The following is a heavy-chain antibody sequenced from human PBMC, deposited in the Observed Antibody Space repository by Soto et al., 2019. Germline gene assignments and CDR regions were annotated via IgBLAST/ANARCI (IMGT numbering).Heavy chain of an antibody. CDR3: ARAGTGNYNWFDP. Sequence: EAQLVESGGGLVQPGGSLRLSCAASGFTFSSYWMHWVRQAPGKGLVWVSRINRDGSTTTYADSVKGRFTISRDNAKNTLYLQMNSLRVEDTAVYHCARAGTGNYNWFDPWRQGTLVTVSS. V-gene: IGHV3-74*03. CDR2: INRDGSTT. D-gene: IGHD7-27*01. CDR1: GFTFSSYW. J-gene: IGHJ5*02.